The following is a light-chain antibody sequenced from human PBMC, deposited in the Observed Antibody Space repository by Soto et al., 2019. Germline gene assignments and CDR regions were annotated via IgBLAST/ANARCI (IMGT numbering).Light chain of an antibody. CDR3: LQYNGYYRT. Sequence: DIQMTHSTSSLSASVWDSVPITPRASQSISSYLNWYQQKPGKAPKVLIYAASSLQSGVPSRFSGIGSGTTFTLTISSLQSDDFATYYCLQYNGYYRTFGQGTKVDIK. CDR1: QSISSY. J-gene: IGKJ1*01. V-gene: IGKV1-39*01. CDR2: AAS.